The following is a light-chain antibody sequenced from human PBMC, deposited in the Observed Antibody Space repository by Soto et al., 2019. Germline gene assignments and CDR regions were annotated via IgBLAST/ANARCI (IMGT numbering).Light chain of an antibody. Sequence: QSALIQPRSVSGSPGQSVTISCTGTRRDLGAYNYVSWYQQHPGKAPKLMIYDVNRRPSGVPGRFSGSKSGNTASLTISGLQAEDEADYYCCSFAGSYTVFGGGTKLTVL. V-gene: IGLV2-11*01. CDR2: DVN. CDR3: CSFAGSYTV. J-gene: IGLJ2*01. CDR1: RRDLGAYNY.